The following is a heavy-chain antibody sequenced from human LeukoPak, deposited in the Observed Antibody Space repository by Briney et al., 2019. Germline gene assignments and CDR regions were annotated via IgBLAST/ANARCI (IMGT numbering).Heavy chain of an antibody. Sequence: SETLSLTCTVSGGSISSYYWSWIRQPPGKGLEWIGYIYYSGSTNYNPSLKSRVTISVDTSKNQFSLNLSSVTVADTAVYFCAREGSSAFFDYWGQGSLVIVSS. V-gene: IGHV4-59*12. CDR2: IYYSGST. D-gene: IGHD3-22*01. CDR1: GGSISSYY. CDR3: AREGSSAFFDY. J-gene: IGHJ4*02.